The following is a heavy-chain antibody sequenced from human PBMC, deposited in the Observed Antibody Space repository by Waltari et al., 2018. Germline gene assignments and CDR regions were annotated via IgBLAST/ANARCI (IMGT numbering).Heavy chain of an antibody. CDR1: GYTFTSYA. CDR3: ARSEQASSGYYSNYYYGMDV. CDR2: INTNTCNP. D-gene: IGHD3-22*01. J-gene: IGHJ6*02. Sequence: QVQQVQSGSELKKPGASVKVSCKASGYTFTSYAMNWVRQDRGQGIGWMGWINTNTCNPTYAQGFTGRFVFSLDTSVSTAYLQISSLKAEDTAVYYCARSEQASSGYYSNYYYGMDVWGQGTTVTVSS. V-gene: IGHV7-4-1*02.